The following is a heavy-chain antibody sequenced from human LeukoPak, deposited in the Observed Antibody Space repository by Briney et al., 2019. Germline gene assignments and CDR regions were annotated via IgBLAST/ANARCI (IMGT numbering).Heavy chain of an antibody. CDR2: INPSGGST. CDR3: ARETVEYSSSSSRFDP. J-gene: IGHJ5*02. V-gene: IGHV1-46*01. D-gene: IGHD6-6*01. CDR1: GYTFTSYY. Sequence: ASVKVSCKASGYTFTSYYMHWVRQAPGQGLEWMRIINPSGGSTSCAQKFQGRVTMTRDVSTSTVYMELSSLRSEDTAVYYCARETVEYSSSSSRFDPWGQGTLVTVSS.